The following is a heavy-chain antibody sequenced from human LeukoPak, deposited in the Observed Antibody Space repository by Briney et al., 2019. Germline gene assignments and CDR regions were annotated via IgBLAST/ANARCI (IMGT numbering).Heavy chain of an antibody. D-gene: IGHD5-12*01. CDR1: GYTFTDYY. CDR2: ISAYNGNT. CDR3: ARDRLYSGYDLDY. V-gene: IGHV1-18*04. J-gene: IGHJ4*02. Sequence: ASVKVSCKASGYTFTDYYIHWVRQAPGQGLEWMGWISAYNGNTNYAQKLQGRVSMTTDTSTSTAYMELRNLRSDDTAVYYCARDRLYSGYDLDYWGQGTLVTVSS.